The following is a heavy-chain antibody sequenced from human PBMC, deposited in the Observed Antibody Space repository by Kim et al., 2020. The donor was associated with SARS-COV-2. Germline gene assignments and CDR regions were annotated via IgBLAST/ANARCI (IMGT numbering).Heavy chain of an antibody. D-gene: IGHD2-15*01. J-gene: IGHJ3*02. CDR1: GGSISSGSYY. Sequence: SETLSLTCTVSGGSISSGSYYWSWIRQPAGKGLEWIGRIYTSGSTNYNPSLKSRVTISVDTSKNQFSLKLSSVTAADTAVYYCARRVGGDAFDIWGQGTMVTVSS. V-gene: IGHV4-61*02. CDR3: ARRVGGDAFDI. CDR2: IYTSGST.